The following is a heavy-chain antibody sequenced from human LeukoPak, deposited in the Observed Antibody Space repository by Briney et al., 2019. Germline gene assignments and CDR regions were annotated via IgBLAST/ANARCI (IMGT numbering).Heavy chain of an antibody. J-gene: IGHJ4*02. D-gene: IGHD3-3*01. V-gene: IGHV1-69*13. CDR2: IIPIFGTA. CDR1: GGTFSSYA. Sequence: GASVKVSCKASGGTFSSYAISWVRQAPGQGLEWMGGIIPIFGTANYAQKFQGRVTITADESTSTAYMELSSLRSEDTAVYYCARALKLEWFPFDYWGQGTLVIVSS. CDR3: ARALKLEWFPFDY.